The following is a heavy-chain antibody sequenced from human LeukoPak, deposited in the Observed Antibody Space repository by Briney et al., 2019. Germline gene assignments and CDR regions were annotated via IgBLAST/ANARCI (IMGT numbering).Heavy chain of an antibody. CDR2: ISDSGGSA. V-gene: IGHV3-23*01. J-gene: IGHJ6*03. D-gene: IGHD4-11*01. CDR3: AKDYYSNPPFYYYMDV. CDR1: GITFTNYA. Sequence: PGGSLRLSCAASGITFTNYAMSWVRQAPGKGLEWVSTISDSGGSAYFADSVKGRFTISRDNSKNTLYLQMSSLRAEDTAVYYCAKDYYSNPPFYYYMDVWGKGTTVTVSS.